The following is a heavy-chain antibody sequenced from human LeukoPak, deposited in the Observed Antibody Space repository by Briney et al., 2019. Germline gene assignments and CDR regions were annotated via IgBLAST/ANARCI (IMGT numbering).Heavy chain of an antibody. CDR1: GYTFTGYY. V-gene: IGHV1-18*04. J-gene: IGHJ3*02. CDR2: ISAYNGNT. CDR3: AREWSVVAHAFDI. D-gene: IGHD2-2*01. Sequence: ASVKVSCKASGYTFTGYYMHWVRQAPGQGLEWMGWISAYNGNTNYAQKLQGRVTMTRDTSTSTVYMELSSLRSEDTAVYYCAREWSVVAHAFDIWGQGTMVTVSS.